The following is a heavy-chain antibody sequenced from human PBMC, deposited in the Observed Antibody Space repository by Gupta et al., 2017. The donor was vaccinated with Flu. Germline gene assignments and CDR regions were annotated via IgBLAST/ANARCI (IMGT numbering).Heavy chain of an antibody. CDR3: ARHHQIGVGELYYFDS. Sequence: QLQLQESGPGLVKPSETLSLTCSVSGDSISSTSYYWGWIRQPPGKGLEWIGSIYYSGSTYYNPSLESRVTISVDKSKNQVSLKLSSVTAGDTAVYYCARHHQIGVGELYYFDSWGQGTLVTVSS. J-gene: IGHJ4*02. D-gene: IGHD3-10*01. CDR1: GDSISSTSYY. CDR2: IYYSGST. V-gene: IGHV4-39*01.